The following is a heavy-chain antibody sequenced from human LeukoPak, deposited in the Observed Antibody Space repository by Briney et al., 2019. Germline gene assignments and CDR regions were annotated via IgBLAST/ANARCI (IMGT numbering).Heavy chain of an antibody. D-gene: IGHD4-23*01. Sequence: PSETLSLTCSVSDGSINSYYWNWIRRPPGKGLEWIGYIYYSGSTNYNPSLKSRVTISVDTSKNQFSLKLSSVTAADTAVYYCARENPTVGNAFDIWGQGTMVTVSS. CDR1: DGSINSYY. V-gene: IGHV4-59*01. J-gene: IGHJ3*02. CDR2: IYYSGST. CDR3: ARENPTVGNAFDI.